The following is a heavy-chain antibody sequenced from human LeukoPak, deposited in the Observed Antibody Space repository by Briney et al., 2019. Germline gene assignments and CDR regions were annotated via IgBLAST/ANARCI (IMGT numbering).Heavy chain of an antibody. CDR2: ISGDGGST. J-gene: IGHJ1*01. V-gene: IGHV3-43*02. CDR1: GFTFDDYA. D-gene: IGHD6-13*01. Sequence: GGSLRLSCAASGFTFDDYAMHWVRQAPGKGLEWVSLISGDGGSTYSANSVKGRFTISRDNSKNSLYLQMNSLRTEDTALYYCAKDIDSSWYAEYFQHRGQGTLVTVSS. CDR3: AKDIDSSWYAEYFQH.